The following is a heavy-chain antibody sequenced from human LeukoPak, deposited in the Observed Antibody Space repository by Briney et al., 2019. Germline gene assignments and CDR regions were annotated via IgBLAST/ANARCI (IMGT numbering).Heavy chain of an antibody. Sequence: ASVTVSCKASGYTFTGYYMHWVRQAPGQGLEWMGWINPNSGGTNYAQKFQGRVTMTRDTSISTAYMELSRLRSDDTAVYYCARERLRVVPAAIGHLWFDPWGQGTLVTVSS. D-gene: IGHD2-2*02. CDR3: ARERLRVVPAAIGHLWFDP. CDR1: GYTFTGYY. CDR2: INPNSGGT. V-gene: IGHV1-2*02. J-gene: IGHJ5*02.